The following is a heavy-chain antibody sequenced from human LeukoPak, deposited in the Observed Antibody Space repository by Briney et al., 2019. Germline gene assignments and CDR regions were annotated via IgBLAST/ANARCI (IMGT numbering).Heavy chain of an antibody. D-gene: IGHD6-13*01. CDR1: GFTFSSYE. CDR3: ARVGVFEAAAGQFDY. J-gene: IGHJ4*02. V-gene: IGHV3-48*03. CDR2: ISNSGSTM. Sequence: PGGSLRLSCAASGFTFSSYEMNWVRQAPGKGLEWVSYISNSGSTMYYADSVKGRFTISRDNAKNSLYLQMNSLRAEDTAMYYCARVGVFEAAAGQFDYWGQGTLVTVSS.